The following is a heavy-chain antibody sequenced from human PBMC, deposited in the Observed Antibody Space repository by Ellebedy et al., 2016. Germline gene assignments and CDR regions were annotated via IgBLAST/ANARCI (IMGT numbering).Heavy chain of an antibody. CDR2: THWNDVK. V-gene: IGHV2-5*01. Sequence: SGPTLVXPTQTLTLTCTFSGFSLSEIGVGVGWIRQPPGRALEWLAFTHWNDVKRYRPSLWDRLSITKDTSKNQVVLTMTNIDPADTATYYCAHSWRDGSGFYDYWGQGLLVTVAS. CDR1: GFSLSEIGVG. D-gene: IGHD3-3*01. J-gene: IGHJ4*02. CDR3: AHSWRDGSGFYDY.